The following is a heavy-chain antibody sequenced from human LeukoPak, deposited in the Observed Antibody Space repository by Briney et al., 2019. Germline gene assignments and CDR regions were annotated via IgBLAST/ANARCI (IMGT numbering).Heavy chain of an antibody. J-gene: IGHJ6*03. D-gene: IGHD3-3*01. CDR3: AREFWSGYYNPYYYYYMDV. CDR1: GGSFSGYY. CDR2: INHSGST. Sequence: SETLSLTCAVYGGSFSGYYWSWIRQPPGKGLEWIGEINHSGSTNYNPSLKSRVTISVDTSKNQFSLKLISVTAADTAVYYCAREFWSGYYNPYYYYYMDVWGKGTTVTVSS. V-gene: IGHV4-34*01.